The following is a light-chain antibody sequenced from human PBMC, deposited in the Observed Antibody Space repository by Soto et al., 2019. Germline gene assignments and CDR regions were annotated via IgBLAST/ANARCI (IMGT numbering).Light chain of an antibody. CDR2: AYT. CDR1: SSNIGAGYD. Sequence: QSVLTQPPSLSGAPGQRVTISCTGSSSNIGAGYDVHWYQQLPGTVPKLLIYAYTNRPSGVPDRFSGSRSDTSASLAITGLQAEDEAEYYCQSFDSSLSAWVFGGGTKLTVL. V-gene: IGLV1-40*01. J-gene: IGLJ3*02. CDR3: QSFDSSLSAWV.